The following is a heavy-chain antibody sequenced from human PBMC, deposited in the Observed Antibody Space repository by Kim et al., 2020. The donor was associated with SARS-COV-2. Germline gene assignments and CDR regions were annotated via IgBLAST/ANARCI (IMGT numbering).Heavy chain of an antibody. Sequence: GGSLRLSCAASGFTFSSYAMSWVRQAPGKGLEWVSAISGSGGSTYYADSVKVRFTNSRDYSKNTLYLQRNSLRAEDTAVYYCAKLGRFYGAGPSYGMGVWDQGSTVTVSS. CDR3: AKLGRFYGAGPSYGMGV. D-gene: IGHD4-17*01. J-gene: IGHJ6*02. V-gene: IGHV3-23*01. CDR2: ISGSGGST. CDR1: GFTFSSYA.